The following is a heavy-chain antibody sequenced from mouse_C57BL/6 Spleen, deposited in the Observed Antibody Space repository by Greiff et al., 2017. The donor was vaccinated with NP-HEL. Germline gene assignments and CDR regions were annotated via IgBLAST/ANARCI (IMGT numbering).Heavy chain of an antibody. V-gene: IGHV1-80*01. D-gene: IGHD2-5*01. Sequence: VQLQQSGAELVKPGASVKISCKASGYAFSSYWMNWVKQRPGKGLEWIGQIYPGDGDTNYNGKFKGKATLTADKSSSTAYMQLSSLTSEDSAVYFCACYYSNYLFAYWGQGTLVTVSA. CDR1: GYAFSSYW. CDR3: ACYYSNYLFAY. CDR2: IYPGDGDT. J-gene: IGHJ3*01.